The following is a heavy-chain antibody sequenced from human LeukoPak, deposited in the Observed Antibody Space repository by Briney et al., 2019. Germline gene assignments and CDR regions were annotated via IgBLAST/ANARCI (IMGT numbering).Heavy chain of an antibody. CDR3: ARRSYDSSGYFDY. Sequence: GESLKISCKGFGYSFTSYWIGWVRQMPGKGLEWVWIIYPDDSDTRYSPSFQGQVTISADKSISTAYLQWSSLKASDTAMYYCARRSYDSSGYFDYWGQGTLVTVSS. D-gene: IGHD3-22*01. V-gene: IGHV5-51*01. J-gene: IGHJ4*02. CDR1: GYSFTSYW. CDR2: IYPDDSDT.